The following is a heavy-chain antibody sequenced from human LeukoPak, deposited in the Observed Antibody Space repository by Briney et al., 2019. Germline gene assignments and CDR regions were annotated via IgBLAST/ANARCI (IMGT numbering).Heavy chain of an antibody. CDR2: IIPILGIA. CDR1: GGTFSSYT. D-gene: IGHD5-24*01. J-gene: IGHJ4*02. Sequence: GASVKVSCKASGGTFSSYTISWVLQAPGQGLEWMGRIIPILGIANYAQKFQGRVTITADKSTSTAYMELSSLRSEGTAVYYCARAGLDGYNFDYWGQGTLVTVSS. V-gene: IGHV1-69*02. CDR3: ARAGLDGYNFDY.